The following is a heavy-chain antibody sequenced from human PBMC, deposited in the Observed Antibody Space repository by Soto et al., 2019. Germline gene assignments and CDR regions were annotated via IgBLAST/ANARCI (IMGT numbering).Heavy chain of an antibody. CDR3: ARVVVPTTATTSNWYDP. Sequence: ASVKVSCKASGYTFTTYYLHWVRQAPGQGLEWMGIINPSGGSTNYAQRFQGRVTMTSDTSTSTVYMELSSLRADDTAVYYCARVVVPTTATTSNWYDPWGQGTLVTVSS. J-gene: IGHJ5*02. D-gene: IGHD4-17*01. V-gene: IGHV1-46*01. CDR2: INPSGGST. CDR1: GYTFTTYY.